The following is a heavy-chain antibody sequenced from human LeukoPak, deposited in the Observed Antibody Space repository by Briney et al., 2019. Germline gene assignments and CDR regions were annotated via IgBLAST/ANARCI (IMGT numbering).Heavy chain of an antibody. J-gene: IGHJ6*03. Sequence: SETLSLTCAVYGGSFSGYYWSWIRQPPGKGLEWIGEINHSGSTNYNPSLKSRVTISVDTPKNQFSLKLSSVTAADTAVYYCARAGLDIVLMVYATGYYYYYYMDVWGKGTTVTVSS. CDR2: INHSGST. CDR3: ARAGLDIVLMVYATGYYYYYYMDV. V-gene: IGHV4-34*01. D-gene: IGHD2-8*01. CDR1: GGSFSGYY.